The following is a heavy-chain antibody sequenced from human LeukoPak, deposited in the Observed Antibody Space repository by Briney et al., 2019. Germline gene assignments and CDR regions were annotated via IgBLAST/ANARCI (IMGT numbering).Heavy chain of an antibody. D-gene: IGHD3-10*01. Sequence: GGSLGLSCAASGVTFSSYDMTWVRQAPGKGLEWVSAISGSGGSTYYADSVKGRFTISRDNSKNTLYLQMNSLRAEDSAVYYCAKADNYGSGSYWRFYFDYWGQGTLVTVSS. CDR1: GVTFSSYD. V-gene: IGHV3-23*01. CDR2: ISGSGGST. CDR3: AKADNYGSGSYWRFYFDY. J-gene: IGHJ4*02.